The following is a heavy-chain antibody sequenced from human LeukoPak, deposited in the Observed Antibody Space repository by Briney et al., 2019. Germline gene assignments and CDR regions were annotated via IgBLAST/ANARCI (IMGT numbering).Heavy chain of an antibody. CDR3: ARDIVIVTLKGLD. V-gene: IGHV1-2*02. D-gene: IGHD3-16*02. CDR2: INPDRGVT. Sequence: DSVKVSCKASGYSFSDYYIHWVRKAPGQRLERMGWINPDRGVTNYPQNFQGRVSMTRDTAISTAYMELSSLRSDDTAVYYCARDIVIVTLKGLDWGQGTLVTVSS. CDR1: GYSFSDYY. J-gene: IGHJ4*02.